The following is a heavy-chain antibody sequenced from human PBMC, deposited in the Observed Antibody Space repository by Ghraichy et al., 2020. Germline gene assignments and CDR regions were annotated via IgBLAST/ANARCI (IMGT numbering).Heavy chain of an antibody. CDR3: ARGRMSPPVVVPAAVDDY. Sequence: SETLSLTCAVYGGSFSGYYWSWIRQPPGKGLEWIGEINHSGSTNYNPSLKSRVTISVDTSKNQFSLKLSSVTAADTAVYYCARGRMSPPVVVPAAVDDYWGQGTLVTVSS. CDR1: GGSFSGYY. V-gene: IGHV4-34*01. D-gene: IGHD2-2*01. CDR2: INHSGST. J-gene: IGHJ4*02.